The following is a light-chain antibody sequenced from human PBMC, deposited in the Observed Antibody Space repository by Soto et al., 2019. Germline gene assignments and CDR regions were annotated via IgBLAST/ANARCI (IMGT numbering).Light chain of an antibody. CDR1: RRLTSW. CDR3: QQYTDSQGS. CDR2: DAS. J-gene: IGKJ1*01. Sequence: DIQMTQSPSTLSASVGDRVTITCRASRRLTSWLAWHQQKPGKAPKFLIYDASSLETGVPSRFSGSESGTQFTLTISSLQPDDVATYYCQQYTDSQGSSGQGTKVDIK. V-gene: IGKV1-5*01.